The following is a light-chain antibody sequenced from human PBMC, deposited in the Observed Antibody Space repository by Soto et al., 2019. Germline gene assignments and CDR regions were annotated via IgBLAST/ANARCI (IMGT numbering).Light chain of an antibody. CDR2: GNS. V-gene: IGLV1-40*01. CDR1: SSNIGAGYD. Sequence: LKQPRSVSGATGRRVTISCTGSSSNIGAGYDVHWYQQLPGTAPKLLIYGNSNRPSGVPDRFSGSKSGTSASLAITGLQAEDEADYYCQSYDSSLSVYYVFGTGTKVTVL. J-gene: IGLJ1*01. CDR3: QSYDSSLSVYYV.